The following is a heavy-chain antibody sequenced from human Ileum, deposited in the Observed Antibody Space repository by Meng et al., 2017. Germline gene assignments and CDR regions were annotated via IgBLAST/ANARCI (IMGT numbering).Heavy chain of an antibody. Sequence: QVQLLQSRAEVKRPGASVKVSSKASGYTFTSYGISWVRQAPGQGLEWMGWNSAYNGNTNYAQKLQGRVTMTTDTSTSTAYMELRSLRSDDTAVYYCVRKFCSSTSCYIDWFDPWGQGTLVTVSS. CDR2: NSAYNGNT. J-gene: IGHJ5*02. D-gene: IGHD2-2*02. V-gene: IGHV1-18*01. CDR1: GYTFTSYG. CDR3: VRKFCSSTSCYIDWFDP.